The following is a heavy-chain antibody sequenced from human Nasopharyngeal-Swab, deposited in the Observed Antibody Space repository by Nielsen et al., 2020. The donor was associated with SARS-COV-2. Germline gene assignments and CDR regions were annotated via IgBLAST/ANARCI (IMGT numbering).Heavy chain of an antibody. D-gene: IGHD6-13*01. J-gene: IGHJ5*02. CDR1: GFTFSDYY. CDR3: ARDFGAPSSSWYDGDWFDP. Sequence: GGSLRLSCAASGFTFSDYYMSWIRQAPGKGLEWVSYISSSGSTIYYADSVKGRFNISRDNAKNSLYLQMNSLRAEDTAVYYCARDFGAPSSSWYDGDWFDPWGQGTLVTVSS. CDR2: ISSSGSTI. V-gene: IGHV3-11*01.